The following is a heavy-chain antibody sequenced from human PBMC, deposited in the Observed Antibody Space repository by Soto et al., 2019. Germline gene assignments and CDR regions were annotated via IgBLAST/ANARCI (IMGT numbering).Heavy chain of an antibody. D-gene: IGHD2-2*01. J-gene: IGHJ4*02. V-gene: IGHV3-30*18. CDR2: ISYDGSNK. CDR3: AKDDCSSNRCYDFDY. Sequence: GGSLRLSCAASGFTLRSDTMHWVRQAPGKGLEWVAVISYDGSNKYYADSVKGRFTISRDNSKNTLYLQMNSLRAEDTAVYYCAKDDCSSNRCYDFDYWGQGTLVTVSS. CDR1: GFTLRSDT.